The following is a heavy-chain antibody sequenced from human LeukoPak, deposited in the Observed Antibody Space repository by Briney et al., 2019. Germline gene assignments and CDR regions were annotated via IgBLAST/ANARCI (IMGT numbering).Heavy chain of an antibody. Sequence: GASVKVSCKASGYTFTSYDINWVRQATGQGLEWMGWMNPNSGNTGYAQKFQGRVTMTRNTSISTAYMELSSLRSEDTAVYYCARGGYYYGSGSYSYMDVWGKGTTVTISS. CDR3: ARGGYYYGSGSYSYMDV. CDR2: MNPNSGNT. J-gene: IGHJ6*03. V-gene: IGHV1-8*02. CDR1: GYTFTSYD. D-gene: IGHD3-10*01.